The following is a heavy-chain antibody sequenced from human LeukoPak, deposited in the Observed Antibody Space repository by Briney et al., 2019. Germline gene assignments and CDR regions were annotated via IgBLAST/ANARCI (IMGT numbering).Heavy chain of an antibody. CDR2: INWNGGST. CDR3: ARGPYYSSSWANWFDP. Sequence: GGSLRLSCAASGFTFDNYGMNWVRQAPGKGLEWVSGINWNGGSTAYADSVKGRFTISRDNAKNSLYLQMNSLRAEDTALYHCARGPYYSSSWANWFDPWGQGTLVTVSS. J-gene: IGHJ5*02. V-gene: IGHV3-20*01. D-gene: IGHD6-13*01. CDR1: GFTFDNYG.